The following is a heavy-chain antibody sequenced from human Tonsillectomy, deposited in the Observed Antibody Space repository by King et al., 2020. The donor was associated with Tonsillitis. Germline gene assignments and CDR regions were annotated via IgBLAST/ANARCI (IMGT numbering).Heavy chain of an antibody. J-gene: IGHJ4*02. CDR1: YA. CDR2: ISFDGTNK. CDR3: VRDGGSLVAGTNYFDY. D-gene: IGHD1-26*01. V-gene: IGHV3-30*04. Sequence: YAMHWVRQAPGKGLEWVAVISFDGTNKYYADSVKGRFTISRDNSKNTLSLQMSSLRTDDTALYYCVRDGGSLVAGTNYFDYWGKGTLVTVSS.